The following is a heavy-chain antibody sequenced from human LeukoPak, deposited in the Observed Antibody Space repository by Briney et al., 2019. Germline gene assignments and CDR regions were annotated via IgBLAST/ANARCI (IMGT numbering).Heavy chain of an antibody. Sequence: PGGSLRLSCAASGFTFSSYWMSWVRQAPGKGLEWVANIKQDESEKYYVDPLKGRFTISRDNAKNSLYLQMNGLRAEDTAVYYCARDKIEGPTKLDYWGQGILVTVSS. CDR2: IKQDESEK. D-gene: IGHD1-1*01. CDR1: GFTFSSYW. V-gene: IGHV3-7*01. CDR3: ARDKIEGPTKLDY. J-gene: IGHJ4*02.